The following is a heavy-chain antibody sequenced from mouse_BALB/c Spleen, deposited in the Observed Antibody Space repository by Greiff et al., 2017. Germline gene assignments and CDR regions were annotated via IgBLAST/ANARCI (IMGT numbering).Heavy chain of an antibody. CDR1: GFTFSSYA. CDR3: AREADSSGYVWFAY. J-gene: IGHJ3*01. Sequence: EVHLVESGGGLVKPGGSLKLSCAASGFTFSSYAMSWVRQSPEKRLEWVAEISSGGSYTYYPDTVTGRFTISRDNAKNTLYLEMSSLRSEDTAMYYCAREADSSGYVWFAYWGQGTLVTVSA. V-gene: IGHV5-9-4*01. D-gene: IGHD3-2*01. CDR2: ISSGGSYT.